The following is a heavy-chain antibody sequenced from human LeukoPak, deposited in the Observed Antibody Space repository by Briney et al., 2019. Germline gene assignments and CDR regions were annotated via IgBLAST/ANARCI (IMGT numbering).Heavy chain of an antibody. V-gene: IGHV1-2*02. D-gene: IGHD3-16*02. CDR1: GYTFSGHQ. Sequence: GASVTVSCKASGYTFSGHQIHWARQAPGQGLEWMGWINPNSGDTNYAQKFQGRVTMTSDTSISTAYMELSRLSSDDTAVYSCARGAVSGTYRYLYWGQGTLVTVSS. CDR3: ARGAVSGTYRYLY. CDR2: INPNSGDT. J-gene: IGHJ4*02.